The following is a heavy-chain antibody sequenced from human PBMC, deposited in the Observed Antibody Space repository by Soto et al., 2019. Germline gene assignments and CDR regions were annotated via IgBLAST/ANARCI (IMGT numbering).Heavy chain of an antibody. CDR3: ARYRREAVAGYTLDN. V-gene: IGHV4-59*01. J-gene: IGHJ4*02. CDR1: GGSMSSNY. CDR2: VYSSGRT. D-gene: IGHD6-13*01. Sequence: PSETLSLTCTVSGGSMSSNYWTWIRQPPGKGLEWVGYVYSSGRTNYNPSLKSRVTISEDTSKSQFTLKVNSMTAADTAVYYCARYRREAVAGYTLDNWGQGILVTVSS.